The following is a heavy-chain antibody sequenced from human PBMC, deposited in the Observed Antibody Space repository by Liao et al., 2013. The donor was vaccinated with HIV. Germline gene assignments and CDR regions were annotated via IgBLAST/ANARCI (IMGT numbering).Heavy chain of an antibody. CDR1: GGSFSGYN. J-gene: IGHJ4*02. CDR3: ARGRRGLNWGDLRN. V-gene: IGHV4-34*01. CDR2: KYNHSGST. D-gene: IGHD7-27*01. Sequence: QVQLQQWGAGLLKPSETLSLTCAVYGGSFSGYNWSWIRQPPGRGVEWIGVKYNHSGSTNYNPSLKSRVTISVDTSKNQLSLKLSSVTAADTAVYYCARGRRGLNWGDLRNWGQGTLVTVSS.